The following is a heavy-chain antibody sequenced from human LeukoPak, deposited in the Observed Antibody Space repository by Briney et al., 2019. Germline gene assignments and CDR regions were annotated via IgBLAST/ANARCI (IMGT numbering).Heavy chain of an antibody. J-gene: IGHJ5*02. Sequence: PSETLPLTCTVSGGSIISYYWSWIRQPPGKGLEWTGYIYYSGSTNYNPSLKSRVTISVDTSKNQFSLKLSSVTAADTAVYYCARAIKRGYCTNGVCYEQFDPWGQGTLVTVSS. D-gene: IGHD2-8*01. V-gene: IGHV4-59*01. CDR1: GGSIISYY. CDR2: IYYSGST. CDR3: ARAIKRGYCTNGVCYEQFDP.